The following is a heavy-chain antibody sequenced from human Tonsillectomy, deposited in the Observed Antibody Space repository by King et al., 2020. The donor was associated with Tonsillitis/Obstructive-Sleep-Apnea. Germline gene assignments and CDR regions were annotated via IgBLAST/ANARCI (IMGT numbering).Heavy chain of an antibody. D-gene: IGHD3-22*01. Sequence: VQLVESGGGVVQPGRSLRLSCAASGFTFSSYGMHWVRQAPGKGLEWVAVIWYDGSNKYYADSVKGRFTISRDNSKNTLYLQMNSRRAEDTAVYYCALDGVCRDSSGPNDVFDICGQGAMFTVS. CDR1: GFTFSSYG. CDR2: IWYDGSNK. CDR3: ALDGVCRDSSGPNDVFDI. V-gene: IGHV3-33*01. J-gene: IGHJ3*02.